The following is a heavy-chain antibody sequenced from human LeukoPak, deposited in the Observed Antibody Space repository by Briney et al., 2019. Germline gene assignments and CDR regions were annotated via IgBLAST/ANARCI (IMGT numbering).Heavy chain of an antibody. D-gene: IGHD3-3*01. Sequence: PGGSLRLSCAASGFTFSSYSMNWVRQAPGKGLEWVSSISSSSSYIYYADSVKGRFTISRDNAKNSLYLQMNSLRAEDTAVYYCASGAGDDFWSGYQYYFDYWGQRTLVTVSS. V-gene: IGHV3-21*01. J-gene: IGHJ4*02. CDR3: ASGAGDDFWSGYQYYFDY. CDR2: ISSSSSYI. CDR1: GFTFSSYS.